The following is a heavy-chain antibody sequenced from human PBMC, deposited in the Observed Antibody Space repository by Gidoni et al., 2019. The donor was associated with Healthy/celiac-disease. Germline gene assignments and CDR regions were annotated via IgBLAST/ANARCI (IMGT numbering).Heavy chain of an antibody. J-gene: IGHJ4*02. V-gene: IGHV5-51*01. CDR3: ARLKKWLLLRRHAGSNDY. D-gene: IGHD3-22*01. CDR2: IYPGDSDT. Sequence: GIIYPGDSDTRYSPSFQGQVTISADKSISTAYLQWSSLKASDTAMYYCARLKKWLLLRRHAGSNDYWGQGTLVTVSS.